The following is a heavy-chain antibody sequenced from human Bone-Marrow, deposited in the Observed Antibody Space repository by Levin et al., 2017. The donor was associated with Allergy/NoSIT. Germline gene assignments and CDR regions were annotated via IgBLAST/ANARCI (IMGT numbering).Heavy chain of an antibody. J-gene: IGHJ6*03. D-gene: IGHD3-10*01. CDR1: GFTFSSYW. CDR2: IKQDGSEK. V-gene: IGHV3-7*03. Sequence: SPRLSCAASGFTFSSYWMSWVRQAPRKALEWVANIKQDGSEKYYVDSVKGRFTISRDNAKNSLYLQMNSLRAEDTAVYYCARRVYGSGSYFGYYYMDVWGKGTTVTVSS. CDR3: ARRVYGSGSYFGYYYMDV.